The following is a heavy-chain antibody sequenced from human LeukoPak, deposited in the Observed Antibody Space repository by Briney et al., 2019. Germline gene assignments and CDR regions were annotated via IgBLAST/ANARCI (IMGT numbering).Heavy chain of an antibody. CDR1: GGSISSGGYS. J-gene: IGHJ4*02. V-gene: IGHV4-30-2*01. D-gene: IGHD3-22*01. CDR3: ARGGHDSSGYYSMDVDY. Sequence: PSETLSLTCAVSGGSISSGGYSWSWIRQPPGKGLEWIGYIYHSGSTYYNPSLKSRVTISVDRSKNQFSLKLSSVTAADTAVYYCARGGHDSSGYYSMDVDYWGQGTLVTVSS. CDR2: IYHSGST.